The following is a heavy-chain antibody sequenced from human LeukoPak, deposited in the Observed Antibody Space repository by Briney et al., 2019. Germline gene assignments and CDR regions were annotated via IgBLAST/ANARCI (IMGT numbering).Heavy chain of an antibody. Sequence: ASVKVSCKASGYTFTCYDINWVRQATGQGLEWMGWMNPNSGNTGYAQKFQGRVTMTRNTSISTAYMELSSLRTEDTAVYYCARGPGSYYNDPKDYWGQGTLVTVSS. CDR2: MNPNSGNT. V-gene: IGHV1-8*01. J-gene: IGHJ4*02. CDR3: ARGPGSYYNDPKDY. D-gene: IGHD3-10*01. CDR1: GYTFTCYD.